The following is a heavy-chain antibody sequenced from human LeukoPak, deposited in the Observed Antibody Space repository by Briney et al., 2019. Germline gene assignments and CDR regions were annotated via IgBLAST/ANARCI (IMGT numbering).Heavy chain of an antibody. Sequence: PSETLSLTCAVYGGSFSGYYWSWSRQPPGKGLEWIGEINHSGSTNYNPSLKSRVTISVDMSKNQFSLKLSSVTAADTAVYYCARVTGYMIEDYFDYWGQGTLVTVSA. D-gene: IGHD3-22*01. CDR1: GGSFSGYY. V-gene: IGHV4-34*01. CDR3: ARVTGYMIEDYFDY. CDR2: INHSGST. J-gene: IGHJ4*02.